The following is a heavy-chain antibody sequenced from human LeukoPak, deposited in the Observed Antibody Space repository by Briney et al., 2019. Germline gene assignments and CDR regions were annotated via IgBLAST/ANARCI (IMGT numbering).Heavy chain of an antibody. CDR2: IYETGST. D-gene: IGHD4-17*01. V-gene: IGHV4-38-2*02. Sequence: SETLSLTCTVSGYSISSGFYWGWIRQPPGKGLEWIGNIYETGSTNYNPSLKSRVTISVDTSKNQFSLKLSSVTAADTAVYYCARIPTVTFFDYWGQGTLVTVSS. J-gene: IGHJ4*02. CDR3: ARIPTVTFFDY. CDR1: GYSISSGFY.